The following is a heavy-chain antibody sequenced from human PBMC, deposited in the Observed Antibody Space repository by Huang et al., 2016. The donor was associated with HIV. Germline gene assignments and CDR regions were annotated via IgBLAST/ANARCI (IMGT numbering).Heavy chain of an antibody. CDR1: GGSIRSDNYY. Sequence: QLQLQESGPGLVKPSETLSLTCTVSGGSIRSDNYYWGWIRPPPGKGLEWIGSIYYSGGNYDNPSLKSRVTITVDTSKNQFSLKMRSVTAADTAVYYCARLPGSITMIRGVITDPYWGQGTLVTVSS. V-gene: IGHV4-39*01. CDR3: ARLPGSITMIRGVITDPY. J-gene: IGHJ4*02. CDR2: IYYSGGN. D-gene: IGHD3-10*01.